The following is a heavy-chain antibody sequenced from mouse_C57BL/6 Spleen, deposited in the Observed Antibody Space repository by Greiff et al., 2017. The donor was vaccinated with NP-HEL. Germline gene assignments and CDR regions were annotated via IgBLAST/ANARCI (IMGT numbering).Heavy chain of an antibody. D-gene: IGHD3-2*02. Sequence: QVQLKASGAELVRPGTSVKVSCKASGYAFTNYLIEWVKQRPGQGLEWIGVINPGSGGTNYNEKFKGKATLTADKSSSTAYMQLSSLTSEDSAVYFCARDSSADYFDYWGQGTTLTVSS. J-gene: IGHJ2*01. V-gene: IGHV1-54*01. CDR1: GYAFTNYL. CDR2: INPGSGGT. CDR3: ARDSSADYFDY.